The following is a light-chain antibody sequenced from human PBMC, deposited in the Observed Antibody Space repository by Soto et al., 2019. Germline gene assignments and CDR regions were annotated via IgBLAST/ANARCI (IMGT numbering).Light chain of an antibody. V-gene: IGLV2-11*01. CDR2: DVN. Sequence: QSALTQPRSVSGSPGRSVTISCTGTSSDVGTYNSVSWYQQHPGKAPKLMIYDVNKRPSGVPDRFSGSKSGNTASLTISGLQAEDYSDYYCYPYTGTYTHYVFGTGTKFTVL. J-gene: IGLJ1*01. CDR1: SSDVGTYNS. CDR3: YPYTGTYTHYV.